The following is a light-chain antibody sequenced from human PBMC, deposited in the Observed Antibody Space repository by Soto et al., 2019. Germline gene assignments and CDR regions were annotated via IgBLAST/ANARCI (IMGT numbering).Light chain of an antibody. CDR1: QNIGSN. Sequence: VVMSQSPATLSASPGERVILSCRASQNIGSNLAWYQQRPGQAPRLLMYGASTRATETPARFSGSGSATDFTLTISSLQSEDFAVYYCQQYNNWPPYTFGQGTKVDI. V-gene: IGKV3-15*01. CDR2: GAS. J-gene: IGKJ2*01. CDR3: QQYNNWPPYT.